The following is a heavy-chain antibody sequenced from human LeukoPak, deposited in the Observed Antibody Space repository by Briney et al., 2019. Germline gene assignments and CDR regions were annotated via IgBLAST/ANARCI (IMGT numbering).Heavy chain of an antibody. CDR1: GFTVGTNY. D-gene: IGHD4-17*01. V-gene: IGHV3-66*01. J-gene: IGHJ4*02. Sequence: GGSLRLSCAASGFTVGTNYMSWVRQAPGKGLEWVSLIYSGGGTYYADSVKGRFTISRDNSRNTLSLQMNSLRVDDTAVYYCARGFRSVTTWGYFDYWGQGALVTVSS. CDR2: IYSGGGT. CDR3: ARGFRSVTTWGYFDY.